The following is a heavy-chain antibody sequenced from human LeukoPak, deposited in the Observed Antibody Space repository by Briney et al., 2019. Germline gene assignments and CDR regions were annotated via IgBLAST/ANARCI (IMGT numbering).Heavy chain of an antibody. CDR3: ARAYYYDSSGFLDV. J-gene: IGHJ6*02. CDR1: GGSISSGGYY. CDR2: IYYSGST. V-gene: IGHV4-31*03. Sequence: SETLSLTCTVSGGSISSGGYYWSWIRQHPGKGLEWIGYIYYSGSTYYNPSLKSRVTISVDTSKNQFSLKLSSVTAADTAVYYCARAYYYDSSGFLDVWSQGTTVTVSS. D-gene: IGHD3-22*01.